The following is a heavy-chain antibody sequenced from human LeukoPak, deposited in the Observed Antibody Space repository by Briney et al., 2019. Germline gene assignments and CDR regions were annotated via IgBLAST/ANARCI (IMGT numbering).Heavy chain of an antibody. D-gene: IGHD3-22*01. J-gene: IGHJ3*02. CDR1: GFTFSSYA. Sequence: GGSLRLSCAVSGFTFSSYAMSWVRQAPGKGLEWVSAISGSGGSTYYADSVKGRFTIPRDNSKNTLYLQMNSLRAEDTAVYYCASDYYDSSGYYSYAFDIWGQGTMVTVSS. CDR3: ASDYYDSSGYYSYAFDI. CDR2: ISGSGGST. V-gene: IGHV3-23*01.